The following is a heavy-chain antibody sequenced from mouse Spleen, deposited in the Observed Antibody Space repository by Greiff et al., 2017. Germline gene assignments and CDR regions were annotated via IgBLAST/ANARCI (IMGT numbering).Heavy chain of an antibody. J-gene: IGHJ2*01. D-gene: IGHD2-10*02. CDR2: IDPANGNT. CDR1: GFNIKDTY. V-gene: IGHV14-3*02. CDR3: ARSGGYGNYVGDY. Sequence: EVQVVESGAELVKPGASVKLSCTASGFNIKDTYMHWVKQRPEQGLEWIGRIDPANGNTKYDPKFQGKATITADTSSNTAYLQLSSLTSEDTAVYYCARSGGYGNYVGDYWGQGTTLTVSS.